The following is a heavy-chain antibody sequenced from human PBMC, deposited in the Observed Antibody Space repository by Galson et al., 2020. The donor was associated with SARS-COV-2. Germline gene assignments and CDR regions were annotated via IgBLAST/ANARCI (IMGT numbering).Heavy chain of an antibody. D-gene: IGHD2-2*01. CDR3: TVGYCSSTTCYPRFDP. V-gene: IGHV3-73*01. J-gene: IGHJ5*02. CDR2: VKSKTNSYPT. CDR1: GFTFSGSA. Sequence: GEALKISLAASGFTFSGSAIHWVRQASGKGLEWVGRVKSKTNSYPTAYAASVKGSFTISRDDSRNTAYLQMNSLKTEHTALYYCTVGYCSSTTCYPRFDPWGQGTLVTVSS.